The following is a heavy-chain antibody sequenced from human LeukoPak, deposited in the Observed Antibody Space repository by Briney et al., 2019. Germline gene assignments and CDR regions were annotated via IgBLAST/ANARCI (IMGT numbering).Heavy chain of an antibody. J-gene: IGHJ4*02. CDR2: FDPEDGER. V-gene: IGHV1-24*01. Sequence: ASVKVSCKVSGYTLTELSMHWVRQAPVKGLEWRGGFDPEDGERIYAQKFQGRVTVTEDTSTDTAYMDLSSLRSEDTAIYYCATTVFGVLTSFDYWGQGTLVTVSS. CDR1: GYTLTELS. CDR3: ATTVFGVLTSFDY. D-gene: IGHD3-3*01.